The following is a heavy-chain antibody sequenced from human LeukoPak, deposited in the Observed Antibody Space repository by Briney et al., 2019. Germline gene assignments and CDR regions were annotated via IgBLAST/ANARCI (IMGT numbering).Heavy chain of an antibody. CDR3: ARVDRYYYDSSGHAAANDY. D-gene: IGHD3-22*01. J-gene: IGHJ4*02. CDR1: GYTFTGYY. Sequence: ASVKVSCKASGYTFTGYYMHWVRQAPGQGLEWMGWINTNSGGTNYAQKFQGRVTMTRDTSISTAYMELSRLRSDDTAVYYCARVDRYYYDSSGHAAANDYWGQGTLVTVST. V-gene: IGHV1-2*02. CDR2: INTNSGGT.